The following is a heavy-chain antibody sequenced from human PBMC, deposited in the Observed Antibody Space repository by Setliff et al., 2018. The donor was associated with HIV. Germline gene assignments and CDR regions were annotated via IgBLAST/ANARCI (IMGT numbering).Heavy chain of an antibody. J-gene: IGHJ3*01. CDR3: ARDRIEVVVDGPHDVFDV. D-gene: IGHD2-15*01. CDR2: IYYSGST. CDR1: GGSIRSYY. Sequence: SETLSLTCIVSGGSIRSYYWSWIRQPPGKGLEWIGYIYYSGSTNYNPSLTSRVTLSVYTSKNQFFLNLTSLSAADTAVYYCARDRIEVVVDGPHDVFDVWGRGTTVTVSS. V-gene: IGHV4-59*12.